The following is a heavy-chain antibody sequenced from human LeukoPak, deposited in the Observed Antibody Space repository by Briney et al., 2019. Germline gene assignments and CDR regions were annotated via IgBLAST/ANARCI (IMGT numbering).Heavy chain of an antibody. J-gene: IGHJ4*02. CDR1: GFTFSSNW. D-gene: IGHD4/OR15-4a*01. CDR2: IKHDGSEK. V-gene: IGHV3-7*03. CDR3: ARRAGAYSHPYDY. Sequence: GGSLRLSCAASGFTFSSNWMSWVRQAPGKGLEWVANIKHDGSEKYYVDSVKGRFTISRDNAKNSLYLQMNSLRAEDTAVYYCARRAGAYSHPYDYWGQGTLVTVSS.